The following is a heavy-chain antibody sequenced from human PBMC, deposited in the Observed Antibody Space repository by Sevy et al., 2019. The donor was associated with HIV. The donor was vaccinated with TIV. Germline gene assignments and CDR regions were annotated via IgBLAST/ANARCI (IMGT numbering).Heavy chain of an antibody. CDR2: INPSGST. V-gene: IGHV4-34*01. D-gene: IGHD3-22*01. J-gene: IGHJ4*02. CDR3: ARGNIQVTMLVVVVTGGIYHFDS. Sequence: SETLSLTCAVSGGSFTSYYWTWIRQPPGKGLEWIGEINPSGSTNYNPSLKSRITMSLDTSKNQFSLKLNSVSAADTAVYYCARGNIQVTMLVVVVTGGIYHFDSWGQGTLVTVSS. CDR1: GGSFTSYY.